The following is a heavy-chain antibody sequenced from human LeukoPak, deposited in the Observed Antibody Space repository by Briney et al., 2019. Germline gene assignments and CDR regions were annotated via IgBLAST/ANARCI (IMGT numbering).Heavy chain of an antibody. Sequence: KPSETLSLTCAVSGYSISSGYYWGWIRQPPGKGLEWIGSIYHSGSTYYNPSLKSRVTISVDTSKNQFSPKLSSVTAADTAIYYCASGYDEYYFDYWGQGTLVTVSS. J-gene: IGHJ4*02. CDR1: GYSISSGYY. V-gene: IGHV4-38-2*01. CDR3: ASGYDEYYFDY. CDR2: IYHSGST. D-gene: IGHD5-12*01.